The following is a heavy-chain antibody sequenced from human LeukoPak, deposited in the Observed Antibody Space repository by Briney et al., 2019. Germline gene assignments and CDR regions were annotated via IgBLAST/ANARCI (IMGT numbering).Heavy chain of an antibody. CDR1: GFTFSSYA. J-gene: IGHJ6*03. D-gene: IGHD2-15*01. CDR3: ARELYCSGGTCSNDYYYYYYMDV. CDR2: ISGSGGST. V-gene: IGHV3-23*01. Sequence: GGSLRLSCAASGFTFSSYAMSWVRQAPGKGLEWVSAISGSGGSTYYADSVKGRFTISRDNAKNSLYLQMNSLRAEDTAVYYCARELYCSGGTCSNDYYYYYYMDVRGKGTTVTVSS.